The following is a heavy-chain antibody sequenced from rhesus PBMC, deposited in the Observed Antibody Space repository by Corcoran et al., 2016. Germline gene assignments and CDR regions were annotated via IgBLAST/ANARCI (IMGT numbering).Heavy chain of an antibody. CDR3: ARRGVYWYFDR. CDR2: NNGNSWST. J-gene: IGHJ2*01. CDR1: GASIRSYW. D-gene: IGHD3-34*01. V-gene: IGHV4-80*01. Sequence: QVQLQESGPGLVKPSETLSLTCAVSGASIRSYWWTWIRPPPGKVLEWDGENNGNSWSTNYNPSLKSRGTSSKDAAKKHFSRKGSSVTAADTAVYYCARRGVYWYFDRWGPGTPITISS.